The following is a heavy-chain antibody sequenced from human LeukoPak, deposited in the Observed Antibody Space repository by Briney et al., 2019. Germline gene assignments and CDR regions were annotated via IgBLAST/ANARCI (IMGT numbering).Heavy chain of an antibody. V-gene: IGHV3-23*01. CDR2: IGDDGSDS. Sequence: PGGSLRLSCAASGFTFKNYAMSWVRQAPGKGLEWVPAIGDDGSDSKYAGSVKGRFTISRDNAKNSLYLQMNSLRDEDTAVYYCARESRTVYASAFDIWGQGTLVTVSS. CDR1: GFTFKNYA. J-gene: IGHJ3*02. CDR3: ARESRTVYASAFDI. D-gene: IGHD2-8*01.